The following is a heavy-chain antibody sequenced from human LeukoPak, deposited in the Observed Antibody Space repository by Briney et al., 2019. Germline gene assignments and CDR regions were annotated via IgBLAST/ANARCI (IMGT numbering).Heavy chain of an antibody. Sequence: PGRSLRLSCAASGFTFSSYGMHWVRQAPGKGLEWVAVIWYDGSNKYYADSVKGRFTISRDNSKNTLYLQMNSLRAEDTAVYYCARDLIGDTAMVPYDYWGQGTLVTVSS. CDR2: IWYDGSNK. CDR3: ARDLIGDTAMVPYDY. D-gene: IGHD5-18*01. CDR1: GFTFSSYG. J-gene: IGHJ4*02. V-gene: IGHV3-33*01.